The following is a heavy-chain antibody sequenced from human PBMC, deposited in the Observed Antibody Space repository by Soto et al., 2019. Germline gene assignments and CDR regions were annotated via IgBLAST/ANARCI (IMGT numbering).Heavy chain of an antibody. CDR1: GFTFRSYA. D-gene: IGHD3-10*01. J-gene: IGHJ4*02. Sequence: GGSLRLSCAAAGFTFRSYAMSWVRQAPGKGLEWVSAISGSGGSTYYADSVKGRFTISRDNSKNTLYLQMNSLRAEDTAVYYCASTNYGSGSYSDSWGQGTLVTVSS. CDR2: ISGSGGST. CDR3: ASTNYGSGSYSDS. V-gene: IGHV3-23*01.